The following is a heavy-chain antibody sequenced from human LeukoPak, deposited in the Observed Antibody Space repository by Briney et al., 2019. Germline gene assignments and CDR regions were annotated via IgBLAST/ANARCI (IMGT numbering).Heavy chain of an antibody. V-gene: IGHV4-59*01. CDR3: ARGQVEMATIDAFDI. CDR1: CGPISSYY. CDR2: IYYSGST. D-gene: IGHD5-12*01. J-gene: IGHJ3*02. Sequence: PSETLSLTCTVSCGPISSYYWSWIRQPPGKGLEWSGYIYYSGSTNYNPSLKSRVTISVDSSKNQFSLKLSSVTAADTAVYYCARGQVEMATIDAFDIWGQGTMVTVSS.